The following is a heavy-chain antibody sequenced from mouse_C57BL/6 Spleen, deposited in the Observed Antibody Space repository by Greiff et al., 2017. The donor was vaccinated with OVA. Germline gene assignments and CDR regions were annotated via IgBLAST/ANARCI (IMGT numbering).Heavy chain of an antibody. CDR3: ARTGWDYDEGYAMDY. J-gene: IGHJ4*01. V-gene: IGHV1-81*01. Sequence: QVQLQQSGAELARPGASVKLSCKASGYTFTSYGISWVKQRTGQGLEWIGEIYPRSGNTYYNEKFKGKATLTADKSSSTAYMELRSLTSEDSAVYFCARTGWDYDEGYAMDYWGQGTSVTVSS. CDR2: IYPRSGNT. CDR1: GYTFTSYG. D-gene: IGHD2-4*01.